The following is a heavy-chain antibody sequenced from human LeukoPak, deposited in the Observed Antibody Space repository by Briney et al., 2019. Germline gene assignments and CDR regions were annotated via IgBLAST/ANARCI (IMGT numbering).Heavy chain of an antibody. CDR1: GFTFSSYS. CDR3: ARAGFTFSDYFGSFFDY. Sequence: PGRSLRLSCAASGFTFSSYSMQWVRQAPGKGLEWVSSISSSSSYIYYADSVKGRSTISRDNAKNSLYLQMNSLRAEDTAVYYCARAGFTFSDYFGSFFDYWGQGTLVTVSS. V-gene: IGHV3-21*01. CDR2: ISSSSSYI. J-gene: IGHJ4*02. D-gene: IGHD3-10*01.